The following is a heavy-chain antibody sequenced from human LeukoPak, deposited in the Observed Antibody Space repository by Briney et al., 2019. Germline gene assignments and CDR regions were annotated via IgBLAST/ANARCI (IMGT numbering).Heavy chain of an antibody. D-gene: IGHD3-10*01. CDR2: IRHDESNK. V-gene: IGHV3-30*02. Sequence: TGGSLRLSCAPSGFTFSNYGIHWVRQAPGKGLEWVAFIRHDESNKYYADSVKGRFTISRDNSKNTLYLQMNSLRPEDTAVYYCAKLDGAQYYYYYYMDVWGKGTTVTVS. CDR1: GFTFSNYG. CDR3: AKLDGAQYYYYYYMDV. J-gene: IGHJ6*03.